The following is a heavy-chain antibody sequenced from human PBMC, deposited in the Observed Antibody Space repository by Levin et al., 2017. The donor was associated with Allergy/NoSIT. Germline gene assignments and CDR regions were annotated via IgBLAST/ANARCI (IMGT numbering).Heavy chain of an antibody. J-gene: IGHJ4*02. Sequence: SGGSLRLSCAASGFTFSSYGMHWVRQAPGKGLEWVAVIWYDGSNKYYADSVKGRFTISRDNSKNTLYLQMNSLRAEDTAVYYCASVSLVGATSFDYWGQGTLVTVSS. D-gene: IGHD1-26*01. V-gene: IGHV3-33*01. CDR3: ASVSLVGATSFDY. CDR2: IWYDGSNK. CDR1: GFTFSSYG.